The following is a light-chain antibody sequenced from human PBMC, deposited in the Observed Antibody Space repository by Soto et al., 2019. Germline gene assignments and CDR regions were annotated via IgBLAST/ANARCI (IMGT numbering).Light chain of an antibody. CDR2: GAS. CDR1: QSVSSS. J-gene: IGKJ5*01. Sequence: EIMMTQSPPTLSVSPWERATLSCRASQSVSSSLAWYQQKPGQAPRLLIYGASTRATGTPARFSGSGSGTDFTLSINSLQPEDFATYYCQQFNNYLITFGQGTRLEIK. CDR3: QQFNNYLIT. V-gene: IGKV3-15*01.